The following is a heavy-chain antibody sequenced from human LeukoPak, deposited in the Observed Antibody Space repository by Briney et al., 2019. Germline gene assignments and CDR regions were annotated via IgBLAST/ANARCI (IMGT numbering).Heavy chain of an antibody. CDR1: GGTFSSYA. D-gene: IGHD2-2*03. J-gene: IGHJ6*02. CDR3: ARDIMDIVVVPAATDYYYGMDV. V-gene: IGHV1-69*01. CDR2: NIPIFGTA. Sequence: SVKVSCKASGGTFSSYAISWVRQAPGQGLEWMGGNIPIFGTANYAQKFQGRVTITADESTSTAYMELSSLRSEDTAVYYCARDIMDIVVVPAATDYYYGMDVWGQGTTVTVSS.